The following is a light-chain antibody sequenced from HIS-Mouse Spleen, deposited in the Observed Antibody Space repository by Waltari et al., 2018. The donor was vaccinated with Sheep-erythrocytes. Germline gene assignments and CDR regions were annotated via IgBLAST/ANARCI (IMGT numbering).Light chain of an antibody. CDR1: SSDVGGYNY. V-gene: IGLV2-11*01. CDR2: AVS. J-gene: IGLJ1*01. CDR3: CSYAGSYNHV. Sequence: QSALTQPRSVSGSPGQSVTISCTGTSSDVGGYNYVSWYQQHPGKAPKLMIYAVSKRRSGVPDRLAGSKSGNTASLTIDGLQAEDEADYYCCSYAGSYNHVFATGTKVTVL.